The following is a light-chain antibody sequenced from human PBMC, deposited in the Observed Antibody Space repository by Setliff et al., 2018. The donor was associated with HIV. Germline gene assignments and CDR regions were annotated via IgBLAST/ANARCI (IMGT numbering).Light chain of an antibody. Sequence: QSALAQPASVSGSPGQSITISCTGTSSDVGDYNYVSWYQQHPGKAPKLMIYDVSKRPSGVSNRFSGSESGNTASLTISGLQAEDEADYYCSSYTSSSTLFGGGTKSPS. J-gene: IGLJ2*01. CDR1: SSDVGDYNY. CDR2: DVS. CDR3: SSYTSSSTL. V-gene: IGLV2-14*01.